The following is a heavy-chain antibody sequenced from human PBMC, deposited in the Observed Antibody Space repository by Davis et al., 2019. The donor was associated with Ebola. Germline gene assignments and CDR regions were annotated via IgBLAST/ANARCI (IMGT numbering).Heavy chain of an antibody. CDR1: GFTFSSYA. Sequence: PGGSLRLSCAASGFTFSSYAMHWVRQAPGKGLEWVAVISYDGSNKYYADSVKGRFTISRDNSKNTLYLQMNSLRAEDTAVYYCANWTDDGWGQGTLVTVSS. D-gene: IGHD3/OR15-3a*01. J-gene: IGHJ4*02. CDR2: ISYDGSNK. CDR3: ANWTDDG. V-gene: IGHV3-30*04.